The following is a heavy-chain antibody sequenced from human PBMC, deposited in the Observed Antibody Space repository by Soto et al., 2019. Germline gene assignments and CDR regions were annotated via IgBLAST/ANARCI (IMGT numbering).Heavy chain of an antibody. V-gene: IGHV1-2*04. Sequence: ASVKVSCKASGYSFTDYHIHWVRQAPGQGLEWLGRINPKSGGTSTAQKFQGWVTMTTDTSISTASMELTRLTSDDTAIYYCARGASTDCSNGVCSFFYNHVMDAWG. CDR3: ARGASTDCSNGVCSFFYNHVMDA. CDR1: GYSFTDYH. J-gene: IGHJ6*02. CDR2: INPKSGGT. D-gene: IGHD2-8*01.